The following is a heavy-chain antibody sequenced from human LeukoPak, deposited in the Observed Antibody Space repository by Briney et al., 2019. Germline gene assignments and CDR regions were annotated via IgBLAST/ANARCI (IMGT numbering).Heavy chain of an antibody. CDR3: AREDVGYDILTGYYPNWFDP. D-gene: IGHD3-9*01. CDR2: ISSSGSTI. CDR1: GFTFSDYY. Sequence: GGSLRLSCAASGFTFSDYYMSWIRQAPGKGLEWVSHISSSGSTIYYADSVKGRFTISRDNAKNSLYLQMNSLRAEDTAVYYCAREDVGYDILTGYYPNWFDPWGQGTLVTVSS. J-gene: IGHJ5*02. V-gene: IGHV3-11*01.